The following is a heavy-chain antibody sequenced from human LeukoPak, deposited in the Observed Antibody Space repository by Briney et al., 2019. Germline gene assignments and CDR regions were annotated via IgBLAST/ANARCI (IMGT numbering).Heavy chain of an antibody. CDR2: ISYDGSNI. CDR1: GLTISSYA. D-gene: IGHD4-11*01. J-gene: IGHJ3*02. Sequence: PGGSLRLSCAASGLTISSYAMHWVRQAPGKGLEWVAVISYDGSNIYYADSVKGRFTISRDNSKNTLYLQMNSLRAEDTAVYYCARDGVTTDAFDIWGQGTMVTVSS. CDR3: ARDGVTTDAFDI. V-gene: IGHV3-30*14.